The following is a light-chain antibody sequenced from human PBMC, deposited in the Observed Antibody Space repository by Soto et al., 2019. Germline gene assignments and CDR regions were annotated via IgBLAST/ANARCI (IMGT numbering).Light chain of an antibody. CDR1: SGHSDYA. CDR2: VTSDGSH. CDR3: QAWGTGGV. V-gene: IGLV4-69*01. J-gene: IGLJ3*02. Sequence: QSVLTQSPSASASPGASVKLTCTLSSGHSDYAIAWHQQQPEKGPRYLMKVTSDGSHTKGDGIPDRFSGSSSGADRYLTISSLRSDDEADYYCQAWGTGGVFGGGTKVIVL.